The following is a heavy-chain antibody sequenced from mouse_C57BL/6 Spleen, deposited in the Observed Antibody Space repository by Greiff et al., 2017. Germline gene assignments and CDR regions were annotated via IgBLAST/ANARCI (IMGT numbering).Heavy chain of an antibody. D-gene: IGHD2-4*01. V-gene: IGHV1-72*01. CDR2: IDPNSGGT. J-gene: IGHJ4*01. Sequence: QVQLQQPGAELVKPGASVKLSCKASGYTFTSYWMHWVKQRPGRGLEWIGRIDPNSGGTKYNEKFKSKATLTVDKPSSTAYMHLSSLTSEDSAVYYCARVIYYDYDSDAMDYGGQGTSVTVSS. CDR1: GYTFTSYW. CDR3: ARVIYYDYDSDAMDY.